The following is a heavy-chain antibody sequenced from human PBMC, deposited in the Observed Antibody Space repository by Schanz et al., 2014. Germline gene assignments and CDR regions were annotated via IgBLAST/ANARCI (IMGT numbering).Heavy chain of an antibody. V-gene: IGHV3-48*01. CDR2: ISGSSRTI. CDR3: VSQTGSPNY. Sequence: EVQLVESGGGLIQPGGSLRLSCAASGFGFSSYSMNWVRQAPGKGLEWVSYISGSSRTIYYADSVKGRFTISRDNAQNSLFLQRNSLRAEDTAGCFCVSQTGSPNYWGQGTLVTVSS. J-gene: IGHJ4*02. D-gene: IGHD6-13*01. CDR1: GFGFSSYS.